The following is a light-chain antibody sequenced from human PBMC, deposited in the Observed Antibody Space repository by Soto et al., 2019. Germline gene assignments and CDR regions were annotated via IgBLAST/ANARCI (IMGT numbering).Light chain of an antibody. CDR2: LNSDGSH. Sequence: QLVLTQSPSASASLGASVKLTCTLSSGHSSYAIAWHQQQPEKGPRYLMKLNSDGSHSKGDGIPDRFSGSSSGAERYLTISSLQSEDEADYYGQTWGTGIHWVFGGGTKLTVL. CDR1: SGHSSYA. J-gene: IGLJ3*02. CDR3: QTWGTGIHWV. V-gene: IGLV4-69*01.